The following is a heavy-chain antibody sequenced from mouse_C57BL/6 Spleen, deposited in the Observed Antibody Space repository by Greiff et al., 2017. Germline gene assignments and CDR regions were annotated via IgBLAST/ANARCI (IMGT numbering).Heavy chain of an antibody. CDR1: GYSITSDY. D-gene: IGHD1-1*01. CDR3: ARAPPITTVVPHWYFDV. J-gene: IGHJ1*03. V-gene: IGHV3-8*01. Sequence: EVQLQQSGPGLAKPSQTLSLTCSVTGYSITSDYWNWIRKFPGTKLEYMGYISYSGSTYYNPSLKSRISITRDTSKNQYYLQLKSVTTEDTDTSYCARAPPITTVVPHWYFDVWGTGTTVTVSS. CDR2: ISYSGST.